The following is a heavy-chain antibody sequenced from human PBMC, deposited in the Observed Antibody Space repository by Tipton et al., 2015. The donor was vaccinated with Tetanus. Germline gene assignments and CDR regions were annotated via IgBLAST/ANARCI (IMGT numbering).Heavy chain of an antibody. CDR1: GGSIXXYX. CDR3: ARDPSGGVRYFDY. V-gene: IGHV4-59*01. Sequence: TLSLTCTVSGGSIXXYXXXXXXXXXXXGLEWIWYIYYSGXXXXXXXXXXRXXXSVDTSKNQFSXXLSSVTAADTAVYYCARDPSGGVRYFDYWGQGTLVTVSS. CDR2: IYYSGXX. J-gene: IGHJ4*02. D-gene: IGHD2-8*01.